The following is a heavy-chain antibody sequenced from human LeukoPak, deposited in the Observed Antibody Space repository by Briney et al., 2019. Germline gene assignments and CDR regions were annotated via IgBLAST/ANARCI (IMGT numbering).Heavy chain of an antibody. J-gene: IGHJ4*02. CDR1: GYTFTSYG. V-gene: IGHV1-18*01. CDR2: ISAYNGNT. D-gene: IGHD6-19*01. CDR3: ARDKGSGWWVDRDY. Sequence: GASVKASCKASGYTFTSYGISWVRQAPGQGLEWMGWISAYNGNTNYAQKLQGRVTMTTDTSTSTAYMELRSLRSDDTAVYYCARDKGSGWWVDRDYWGQGTLVTVSS.